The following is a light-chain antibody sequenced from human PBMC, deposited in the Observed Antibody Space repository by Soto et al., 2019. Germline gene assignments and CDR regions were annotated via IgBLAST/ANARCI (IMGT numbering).Light chain of an antibody. CDR3: QQSHSTPLT. V-gene: IGKV1-39*01. Sequence: DIPMTQSPSSLSASIGDRVTITCRASQTISRYLNWYQQKPGKAPKLLIYDASSLQSGVPSRFSGSGSGTGFTLTISNLQPEDSATYYCQQSHSTPLTFGGGTTVEIE. J-gene: IGKJ4*01. CDR2: DAS. CDR1: QTISRY.